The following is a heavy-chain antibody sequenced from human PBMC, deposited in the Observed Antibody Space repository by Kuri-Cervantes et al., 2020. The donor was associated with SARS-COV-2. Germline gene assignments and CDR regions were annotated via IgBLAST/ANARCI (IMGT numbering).Heavy chain of an antibody. J-gene: IGHJ4*02. CDR1: GGSFSDYA. CDR3: ARGSPGY. Sequence: SETLSLTCAVYGGSFSDYAWNWIRQTPEKGLEWIGQINHGRSTSYDPSLKSRVTISVDTSKKQFSLKLTSVTVADTAVYYCARGSPGYWGQGTLVTFSS. CDR2: INHGRST. V-gene: IGHV4-34*01.